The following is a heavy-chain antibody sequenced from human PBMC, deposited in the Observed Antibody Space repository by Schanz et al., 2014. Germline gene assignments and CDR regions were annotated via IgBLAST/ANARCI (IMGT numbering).Heavy chain of an antibody. V-gene: IGHV3-33*03. CDR3: AIIGVMVAVAGTRADY. D-gene: IGHD6-19*01. CDR1: GFTFSSYG. CDR2: LSGSGGST. J-gene: IGHJ4*02. Sequence: QVQLVESGGGVVQPGRSLRLSCAASGFTFSSYGMHWVRQAPGKGLEWVAALSGSGGSTYYADSVKGRFSISRDNAKNSLFLQMNRLRAEDTALYYCAIIGVMVAVAGTRADYWGQGTLVTVSS.